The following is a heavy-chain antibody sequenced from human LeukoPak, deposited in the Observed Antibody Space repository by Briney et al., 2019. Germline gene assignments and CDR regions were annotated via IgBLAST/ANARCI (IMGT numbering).Heavy chain of an antibody. CDR1: GFTFSSYA. CDR2: MSGGAGTT. D-gene: IGHD2-21*02. J-gene: IGHJ4*02. Sequence: PGGSLRLSCAASGFTFSSYAMSWVRQAPGKGLEWVSSMSGGAGTTYYAASMKGRFTISRDNSKNTLYLQMNSLRAEDTAVYYCAKGREVYGDSRFDYWGQGTVVTVSS. CDR3: AKGREVYGDSRFDY. V-gene: IGHV3-23*01.